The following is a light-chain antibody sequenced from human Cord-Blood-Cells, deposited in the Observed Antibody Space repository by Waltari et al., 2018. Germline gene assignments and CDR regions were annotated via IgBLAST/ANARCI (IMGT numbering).Light chain of an antibody. CDR3: QQYNNWPPFT. CDR1: QSVSSN. CDR2: GAS. V-gene: IGKV3-15*01. J-gene: IGKJ3*01. Sequence: EIVMTQSPATLSVSPGERATLSCRASQSVSSNLASYQQKPGQAPRLLIYGASTRATGIPARFSGSGSGTEFTLTISSLQSEDFAVYYCQQYNNWPPFTFGPGTKVDIK.